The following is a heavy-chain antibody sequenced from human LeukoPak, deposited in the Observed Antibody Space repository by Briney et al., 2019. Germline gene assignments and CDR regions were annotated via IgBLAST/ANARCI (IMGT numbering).Heavy chain of an antibody. J-gene: IGHJ4*02. D-gene: IGHD4-17*01. CDR1: GGSVSSGSYY. Sequence: SETLSLTCTVSGGSVSSGSYYWSWIRQPPGKGLEWIGYIYYSGSTNYNPSLKSRVTISVDTSKNQFSLKLSSVTAADTAVYYCARVHTTVTTYYFDYWGQGTLVTVSS. CDR3: ARVHTTVTTYYFDY. CDR2: IYYSGST. V-gene: IGHV4-61*01.